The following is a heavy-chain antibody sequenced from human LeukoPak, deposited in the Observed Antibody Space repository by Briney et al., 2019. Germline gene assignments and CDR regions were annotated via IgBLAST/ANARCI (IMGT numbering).Heavy chain of an antibody. D-gene: IGHD4-23*01. CDR3: AKAEGFFGGYYDH. CDR1: GFTFDDYA. CDR2: ISWNSGSI. J-gene: IGHJ4*02. Sequence: PGGSLRLSCAASGFTFDDYAMHWVRQAPGKGLEWVSGISWNSGSIDYADSVKGRFTISRDNAKNSLYLQMNSLRAEDTDFYYCAKAEGFFGGYYDHWGQGTLVTVSS. V-gene: IGHV3-9*01.